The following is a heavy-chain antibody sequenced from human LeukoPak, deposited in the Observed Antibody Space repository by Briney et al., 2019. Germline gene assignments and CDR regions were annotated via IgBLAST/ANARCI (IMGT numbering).Heavy chain of an antibody. CDR3: ARVFMRDSSGWYDVDY. CDR1: GFTFSSYS. CDR2: ISSSSSYI. J-gene: IGHJ4*02. D-gene: IGHD6-19*01. V-gene: IGHV3-21*01. Sequence: GGSLRLSCAASGFTFSSYSMNWVRQAPGKGLEWVSSISSSSSYIYYADSVKGRFTISRDNAKNSLYLQMNSLRAEDTAVYYCARVFMRDSSGWYDVDYWGQGTLVTVSS.